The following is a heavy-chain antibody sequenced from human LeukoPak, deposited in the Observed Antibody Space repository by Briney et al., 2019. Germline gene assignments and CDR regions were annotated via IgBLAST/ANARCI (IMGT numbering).Heavy chain of an antibody. J-gene: IGHJ4*02. Sequence: GGSLRLSCAASGFTFSNAWMSWVRQAPGKGLEWVGRIKSKTDGGTTDYAAPVKGRFTISRDDSKNTLYLQMNSLKTEDTAVYYCTTAGTLLLWFGESDYWGQGTLVTVSS. D-gene: IGHD3-10*01. CDR2: IKSKTDGGTT. V-gene: IGHV3-15*01. CDR3: TTAGTLLLWFGESDY. CDR1: GFTFSNAW.